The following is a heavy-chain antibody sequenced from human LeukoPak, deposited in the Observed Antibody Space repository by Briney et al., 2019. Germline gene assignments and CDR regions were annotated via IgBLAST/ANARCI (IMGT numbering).Heavy chain of an antibody. CDR2: IYYSGST. CDR3: ARRLDRRWFDP. CDR1: GGSISSYY. D-gene: IGHD6-19*01. V-gene: IGHV4-59*08. J-gene: IGHJ5*02. Sequence: SETLSLTCTVSGGSISSYYWSWIRQPPGKGLEWIGYIYYSGSTNYNPSLKSRVTISVDTSKNQFSLKLSSVTAADTAVYYCARRLDRRWFDPWGQGTLVTVSS.